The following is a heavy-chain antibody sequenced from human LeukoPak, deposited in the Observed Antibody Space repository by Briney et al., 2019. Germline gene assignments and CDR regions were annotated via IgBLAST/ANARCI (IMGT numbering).Heavy chain of an antibody. Sequence: GGSLRLSCAASGININTHIMNWVRQAPGKGLEWVSYISYSSDTIYYADSVKGRFTISRDNAKNSLYLQMNSLRAEDTAVYYCAKVYGDSSGFDYWGQGTLVTVSS. CDR3: AKVYGDSSGFDY. CDR1: GININTHI. CDR2: ISYSSDTI. V-gene: IGHV3-48*01. J-gene: IGHJ4*02. D-gene: IGHD3-22*01.